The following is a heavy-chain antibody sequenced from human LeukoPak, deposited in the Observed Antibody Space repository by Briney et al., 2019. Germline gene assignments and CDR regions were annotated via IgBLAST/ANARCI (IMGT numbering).Heavy chain of an antibody. CDR2: IYHSGST. Sequence: SGTLSLTCAVSGGSISRSNWWSWVRQPPGKGLEWIGEIYHSGSTNYNPSLKSRVTISVDKSKKQYSLKLTSVTAADTAVYFCARKKSNGRDYWGQGNLVTVSS. CDR1: GGSISRSNW. D-gene: IGHD4-11*01. V-gene: IGHV4-4*02. J-gene: IGHJ4*02. CDR3: ARKKSNGRDY.